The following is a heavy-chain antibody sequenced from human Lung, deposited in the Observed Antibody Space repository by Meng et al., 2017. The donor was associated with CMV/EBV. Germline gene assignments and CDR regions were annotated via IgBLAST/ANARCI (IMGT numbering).Heavy chain of an antibody. D-gene: IGHD2-2*01. Sequence: SCAASGFTFSSYAMHWVRQAPGKGLEWVAVISYDGSNKYYADSVKGRFTISRDNSKNTLYLQMNSLRAEDTAVYYCARDPGYCSSTSCITYYGMDVWXQGTXVTGAS. J-gene: IGHJ6*02. CDR2: ISYDGSNK. CDR1: GFTFSSYA. CDR3: ARDPGYCSSTSCITYYGMDV. V-gene: IGHV3-30-3*01.